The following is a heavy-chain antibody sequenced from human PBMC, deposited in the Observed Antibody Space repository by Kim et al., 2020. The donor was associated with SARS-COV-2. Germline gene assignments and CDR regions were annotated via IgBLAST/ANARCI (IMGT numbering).Heavy chain of an antibody. V-gene: IGHV1-46*01. Sequence: ASVKVSCKASGYTFTSYYMHWVRQAPGQGLEWMGIINPSGGSTSYAQKFQGRVTMTRDTSTSTVYMELSSLRSEDTAVYYCARDSGAAAGNYYYGMDVWGQGTTVTVSS. CDR2: INPSGGST. CDR1: GYTFTSYY. D-gene: IGHD6-13*01. J-gene: IGHJ6*02. CDR3: ARDSGAAAGNYYYGMDV.